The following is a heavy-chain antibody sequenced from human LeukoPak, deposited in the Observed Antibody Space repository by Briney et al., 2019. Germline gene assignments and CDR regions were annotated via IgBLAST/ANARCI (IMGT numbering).Heavy chain of an antibody. V-gene: IGHV3-30*04. CDR2: ISYDGSNK. Sequence: GGSPRLSCAASGFTFSSYAMHWVRQAPGKGLEWVAGISYDGSNKYYADSVKGRFTISRDNSKNTLYLQMNSLRAEDTAVYYCAREGGVAAAGTHNYYYGMDVWGQGTTVTVSS. J-gene: IGHJ6*02. CDR3: AREGGVAAAGTHNYYYGMDV. CDR1: GFTFSSYA. D-gene: IGHD6-13*01.